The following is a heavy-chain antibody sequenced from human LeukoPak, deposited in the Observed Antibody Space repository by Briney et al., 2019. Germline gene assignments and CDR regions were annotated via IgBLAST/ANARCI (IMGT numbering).Heavy chain of an antibody. CDR3: AKGGTSCCDS. CDR2: LSGSGGAP. CDR1: GFTLSSYA. J-gene: IGHJ4*02. D-gene: IGHD2-2*01. V-gene: IGHV3-23*01. Sequence: PGRSLRLSCAASGFTLSSYAMHWVRQAPGKGLEWVSGLSGSGGAPSYADSVKGRFTISRDNSNNTLYLQMRDLRAEDTAIYYCAKGGTSCCDSWGQGTLVTVSS.